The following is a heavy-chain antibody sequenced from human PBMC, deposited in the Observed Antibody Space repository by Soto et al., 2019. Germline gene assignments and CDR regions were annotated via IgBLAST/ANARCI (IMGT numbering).Heavy chain of an antibody. Sequence: ASVKVSCKASGYTFTSYGISWVRQAPGQGLEWMGWISAYNGNTNYAQKLQGRVTMTTDTSTSTAYMELRSLRSDDTAVYYCARGGSYCSSTSCPIDYWGQGTLVTVSS. D-gene: IGHD2-2*01. CDR1: GYTFTSYG. J-gene: IGHJ4*02. V-gene: IGHV1-18*01. CDR3: ARGGSYCSSTSCPIDY. CDR2: ISAYNGNT.